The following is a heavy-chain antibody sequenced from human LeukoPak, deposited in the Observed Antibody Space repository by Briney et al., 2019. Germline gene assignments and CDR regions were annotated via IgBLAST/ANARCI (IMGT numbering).Heavy chain of an antibody. J-gene: IGHJ4*02. V-gene: IGHV4-59*01. CDR3: ARGSGYSGYGF. Sequence: SETLSLTCSVSGGSISNYYWSWVRQPPGKALEWIGYIYYSGTTNYNPSLKSRVTISVDTSKNQFSLKLSSVTAADTAVYYCARGSGYSGYGFWGQGTLVTVSS. D-gene: IGHD5-12*01. CDR2: IYYSGTT. CDR1: GGSISNYY.